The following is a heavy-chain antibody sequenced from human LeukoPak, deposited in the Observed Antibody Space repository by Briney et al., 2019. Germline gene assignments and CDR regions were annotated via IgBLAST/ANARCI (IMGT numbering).Heavy chain of an antibody. CDR3: ARVADTHIFDY. Sequence: ETLSLTCSVSGGSISSSSHYWGWIRQAPGKGLEWVSVIYRGATTDYADSVKGRFTISGDNSKNTLYLQMNSLRAEDTALYYCARVADTHIFDYWGQGTLVTVSS. D-gene: IGHD2-21*01. CDR1: GGSISSSSHY. V-gene: IGHV3-53*01. J-gene: IGHJ4*02. CDR2: IYRGATT.